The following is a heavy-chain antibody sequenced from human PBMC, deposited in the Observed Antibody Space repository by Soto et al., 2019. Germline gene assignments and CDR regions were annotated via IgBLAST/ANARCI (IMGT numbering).Heavy chain of an antibody. CDR2: ISCSGGST. CDR1: GFTFSSYA. D-gene: IGHD6-13*01. J-gene: IGHJ6*02. Sequence: GGSLRLSFAASGFTFSSYAMSWVRQAPGKGLEWVSSISCSGGSTYYADSVKVRFTISIDNSNNTLYLQMNSLRAEDTAVYYCAKDIWPIAAAGTSYCYYGMHXWGQVTTVPVS. CDR3: AKDIWPIAAAGTSYCYYGMHX. V-gene: IGHV3-23*01.